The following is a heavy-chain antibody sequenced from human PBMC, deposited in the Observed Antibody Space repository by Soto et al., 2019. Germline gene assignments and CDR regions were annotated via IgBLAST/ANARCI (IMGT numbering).Heavy chain of an antibody. D-gene: IGHD4-17*01. CDR1: GGSISSTSYY. CDR2: IYYSGST. Sequence: SETLSLTCTVSGGSISSTSYYWGWIRQPPGKGLEWIGTIYYSGSTYYNPSLKSRVTISVDTSKNQFSLKLSSVTAADTAVYYCARVGLMTTVTTTDYWGQGTLVTVSS. V-gene: IGHV4-39*01. CDR3: ARVGLMTTVTTTDY. J-gene: IGHJ4*02.